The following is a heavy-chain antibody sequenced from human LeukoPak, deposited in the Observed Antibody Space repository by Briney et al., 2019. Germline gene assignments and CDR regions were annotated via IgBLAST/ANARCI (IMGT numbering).Heavy chain of an antibody. J-gene: IGHJ3*02. D-gene: IGHD4-11*01. V-gene: IGHV3-74*01. CDR3: ARSNQHDYDAFGI. CDR1: GFTFSDYY. Sequence: PGGSLRLSCEASGFTFSDYYLGWIRQAPGKGLEWVSRINSDGSSTSYADSVKGRFTISRDNAKNTLYLQMNSLRAEDTAVYYCARSNQHDYDAFGIWGQGTMVTVSS. CDR2: INSDGSST.